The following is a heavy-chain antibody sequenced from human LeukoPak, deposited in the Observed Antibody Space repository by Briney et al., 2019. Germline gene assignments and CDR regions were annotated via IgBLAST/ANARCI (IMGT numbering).Heavy chain of an antibody. Sequence: RGSLRLSCAASGFTVSNNYMSWVRQAPGKGLEWVSVIYSGGSTYYADSVKGRFTVSRDNSKNTLYLQMNSLRAEDTAVYYCARKSGYGSDWYYFDCWGQGTLVTVSS. J-gene: IGHJ4*02. CDR1: GFTVSNNY. CDR2: IYSGGST. V-gene: IGHV3-66*01. D-gene: IGHD6-19*01. CDR3: ARKSGYGSDWYYFDC.